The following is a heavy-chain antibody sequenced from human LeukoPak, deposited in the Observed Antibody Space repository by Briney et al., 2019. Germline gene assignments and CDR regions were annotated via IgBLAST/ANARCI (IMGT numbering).Heavy chain of an antibody. Sequence: GGSLRLSCAASGFTFSSYAMSWVRQAPGKGLEWVSAISGSGGSTYYADSVKGRFTISRVNSKNTLYLQMNSLRAEDTAVYYCAKVSALRFLEWPDYFDYWGQGTLVTVSS. D-gene: IGHD3-3*01. CDR3: AKVSALRFLEWPDYFDY. CDR2: ISGSGGST. V-gene: IGHV3-23*01. J-gene: IGHJ4*02. CDR1: GFTFSSYA.